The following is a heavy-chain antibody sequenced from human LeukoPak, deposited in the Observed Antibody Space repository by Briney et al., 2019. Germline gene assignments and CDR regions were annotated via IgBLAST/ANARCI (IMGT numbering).Heavy chain of an antibody. CDR2: IYPGDSDK. J-gene: IGHJ3*02. Sequence: GESLKISCKGSGYSFTSYWIGWVRQMPGKGPEWMGIIYPGDSDKRYSPSFQGQVTISADKSISTAYLQWSSLKASDTAMYYCAKQGDWNDGAFDIWGQGTMVTVSS. CDR1: GYSFTSYW. CDR3: AKQGDWNDGAFDI. V-gene: IGHV5-51*01. D-gene: IGHD1-1*01.